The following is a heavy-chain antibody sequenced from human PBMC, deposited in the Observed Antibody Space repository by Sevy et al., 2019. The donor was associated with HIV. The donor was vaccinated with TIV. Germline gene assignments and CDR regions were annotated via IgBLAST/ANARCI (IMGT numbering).Heavy chain of an antibody. CDR1: GDSISSTSYY. CDR2: MYYSGST. Sequence: SETLSLTCTVSGDSISSTSYYWGWIRQPPGKGLEWIGSMYYSGSTYYNPSLKSRVTISVDTSKNQLSLKLRSVTAADTAMYYCARHGDHYYGMDVWGQGTTVTVSS. CDR3: ARHGDHYYGMDV. J-gene: IGHJ6*02. V-gene: IGHV4-39*01. D-gene: IGHD7-27*01.